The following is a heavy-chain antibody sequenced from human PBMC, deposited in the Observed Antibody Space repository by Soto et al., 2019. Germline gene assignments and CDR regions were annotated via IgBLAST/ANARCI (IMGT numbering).Heavy chain of an antibody. V-gene: IGHV3-33*01. D-gene: IGHD2-15*01. Sequence: GGSLRLSCAASGFTFSSYGMHWVRQAPGKGLEWVAVIWYDGSNKYYADSVKGRFTISRDNSKNTLYLQMNSLRAEDTAVYYCAGDRGYDADDYYYNAMDVWGQGTTVTVSS. CDR3: AGDRGYDADDYYYNAMDV. CDR2: IWYDGSNK. CDR1: GFTFSSYG. J-gene: IGHJ6*02.